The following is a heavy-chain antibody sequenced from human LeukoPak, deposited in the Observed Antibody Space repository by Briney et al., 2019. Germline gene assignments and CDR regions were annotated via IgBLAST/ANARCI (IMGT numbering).Heavy chain of an antibody. J-gene: IGHJ4*02. CDR3: ARIADRRFGDLAY. CDR1: GFSLATNW. D-gene: IGHD3-10*01. V-gene: IGHV3-74*01. CDR2: INSDVTNT. Sequence: GRSLRLSCAPSGFSLATNWTRWVRHVPGKGLRWVARINSDVTNTNYADPVKGRFTISRDNPKSTLYLQMNSLRAEDSGVYYCARIADRRFGDLAYWGLGRLVTV.